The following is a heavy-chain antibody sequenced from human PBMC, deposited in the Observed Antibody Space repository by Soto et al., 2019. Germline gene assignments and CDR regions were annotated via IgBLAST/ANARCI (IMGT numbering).Heavy chain of an antibody. CDR3: ASSQFDILKRSWFDP. J-gene: IGHJ5*02. V-gene: IGHV4-31*03. D-gene: IGHD3-9*01. CDR1: GGSISSGGYY. Sequence: SETLSLTCTVSGGSISSGGYYWRWIRQHPGKGLEWIGYIYYSGSTYYNPSLKSRVTISVDTSKNQFSLKLSSVTAADTAVYYCASSQFDILKRSWFDPWGQGTLVTVSS. CDR2: IYYSGST.